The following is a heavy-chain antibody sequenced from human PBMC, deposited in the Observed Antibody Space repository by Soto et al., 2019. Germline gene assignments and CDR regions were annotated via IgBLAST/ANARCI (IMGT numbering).Heavy chain of an antibody. CDR2: ISYDGSNK. D-gene: IGHD6-19*01. V-gene: IGHV3-30*03. Sequence: PGGSLRLSCAASGFTFSSYGMHWVRQAPGKGLEWVAVISYDGSNKYYADSVKGRFTISRDNSKNTLYLQMNSLRAEDTAVYYCATPIAVAGTHSLDYWGQGTLVTVSS. J-gene: IGHJ4*02. CDR1: GFTFSSYG. CDR3: ATPIAVAGTHSLDY.